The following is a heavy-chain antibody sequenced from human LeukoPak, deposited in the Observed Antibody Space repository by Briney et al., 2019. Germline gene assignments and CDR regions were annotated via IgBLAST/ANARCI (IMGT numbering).Heavy chain of an antibody. J-gene: IGHJ4*02. CDR1: GFTFTNYW. CDR2: LPPDELDI. CDR3: AKDRARGGTTDFDY. V-gene: IGHV3-74*01. D-gene: IGHD1-7*01. Sequence: GGSLRLSCAASGFTFTNYWMHWVRQAPGMGLVWVSRLPPDELDIIYADSVKGRFAISRDNSKNTLYLQMNSLRAEDTAVYFCAKDRARGGTTDFDYWGQGTLVTVSS.